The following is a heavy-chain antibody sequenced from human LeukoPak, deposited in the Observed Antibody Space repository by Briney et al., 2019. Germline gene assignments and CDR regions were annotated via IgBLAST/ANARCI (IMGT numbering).Heavy chain of an antibody. D-gene: IGHD3-22*01. Sequence: GGSLRLSCAASGFTFSSYEMNWVRQAPGKGLERVSYISSSGSTIYYADSVKGRFTISRDNAKNSLYLQMNSLRAEDTAVYYCASRRSGWVNAFDIWGQGTMATVSS. CDR2: ISSSGSTI. CDR3: ASRRSGWVNAFDI. V-gene: IGHV3-48*03. J-gene: IGHJ3*02. CDR1: GFTFSSYE.